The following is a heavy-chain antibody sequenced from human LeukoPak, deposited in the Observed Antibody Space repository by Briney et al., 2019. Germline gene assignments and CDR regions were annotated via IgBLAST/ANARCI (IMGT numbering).Heavy chain of an antibody. J-gene: IGHJ4*02. CDR1: GGSISSYC. CDR3: ARGKRDDFFSLFDY. V-gene: IGHV4-59*12. CDR2: IYYSGST. Sequence: SETLSLTCTVSGGSISSYCWSWIRQPLGKGLEWIGYIYYSGSTNYNPSLKSRVTISVDTSKNQFSLKLSSVTAADTAVYYCARGKRDDFFSLFDYWGQGTLVTVSS. D-gene: IGHD3-3*01.